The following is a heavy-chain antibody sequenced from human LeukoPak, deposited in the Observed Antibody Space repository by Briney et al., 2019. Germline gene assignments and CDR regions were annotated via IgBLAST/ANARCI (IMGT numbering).Heavy chain of an antibody. CDR2: IYNSRRT. J-gene: IGHJ5*02. D-gene: IGHD2-2*01. CDR1: GCSISSSSYY. CDR3: ARLCSSTTCYSDWFDP. Sequence: SETLSLTCTVSGCSISSSSYYRGWVRQPPEKXXXXXGIIYNSRRTYYYPSLKSQVTISVDTSKNQLSLKLCCVTAADTAVYYCARLCSSTTCYSDWFDPWGQGTLVTVSS. V-gene: IGHV4-39*01.